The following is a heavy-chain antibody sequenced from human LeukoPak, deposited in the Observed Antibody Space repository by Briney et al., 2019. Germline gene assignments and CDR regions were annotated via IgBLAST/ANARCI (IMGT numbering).Heavy chain of an antibody. CDR3: ARDKVMGIAAAATRYFDY. Sequence: GGSLRLSCVASGFTFSKYTMSWVRQAPGKGLEWVAVISYDGSNKYYADSVKGRFTISRDNSKNTLYLQMNSLRAEDTAVYYCARDKVMGIAAAATRYFDYWGQGTLVTVSS. V-gene: IGHV3-30-3*01. J-gene: IGHJ4*02. CDR2: ISYDGSNK. D-gene: IGHD6-13*01. CDR1: GFTFSKYT.